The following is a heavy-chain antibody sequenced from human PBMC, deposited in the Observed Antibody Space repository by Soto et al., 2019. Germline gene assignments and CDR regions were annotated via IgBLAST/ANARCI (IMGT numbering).Heavy chain of an antibody. CDR1: GFTFSSYA. V-gene: IGHV3-23*01. Sequence: GGSLRLSCAASGFTFSSYAMSWVRQAPGKGLEWVSAISGSGGSTYYADSVKGRFTISRDNSKNTLYLQMNSLRAEDTAVYYCAKDPPDRTGTLLGWFDPWGQGTLVTVSS. D-gene: IGHD1-7*01. CDR2: ISGSGGST. J-gene: IGHJ5*02. CDR3: AKDPPDRTGTLLGWFDP.